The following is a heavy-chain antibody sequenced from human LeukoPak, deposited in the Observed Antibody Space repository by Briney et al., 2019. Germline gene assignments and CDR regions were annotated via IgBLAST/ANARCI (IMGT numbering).Heavy chain of an antibody. CDR3: ARHESSGGGPSGY. Sequence: SETLSLTCTVSGGSITSSSYYWGWVRQPPGKGLEWIASIDNSGSTYYNLSLKSRVTISVDTSNNQFSLKLGSVTAADTAVYYCARHESSGGGPSGYWGQGTLVTVSS. CDR2: IDNSGST. D-gene: IGHD2-15*01. CDR1: GGSITSSSYY. J-gene: IGHJ4*02. V-gene: IGHV4-39*01.